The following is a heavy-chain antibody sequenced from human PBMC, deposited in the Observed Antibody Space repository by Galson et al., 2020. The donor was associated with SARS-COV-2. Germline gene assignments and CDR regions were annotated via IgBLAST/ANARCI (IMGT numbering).Heavy chain of an antibody. CDR1: GFTFSSYA. CDR2: ISYDGSNK. J-gene: IGHJ1*01. CDR3: ARDPYDYVWGSYSFQH. D-gene: IGHD3-16*01. Sequence: TGGSLRLSCAASGFTFSSYAMHWVRQAPGKGLEWVAVISYDGSNKYYADSVKGRFTISRDNSKNTLYLQMNSLRAEDTAVYYCARDPYDYVWGSYSFQHWGQGTLVTVSS. V-gene: IGHV3-30-3*01.